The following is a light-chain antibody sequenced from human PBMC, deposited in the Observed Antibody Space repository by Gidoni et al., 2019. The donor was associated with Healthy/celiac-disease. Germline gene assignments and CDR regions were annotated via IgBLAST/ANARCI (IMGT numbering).Light chain of an antibody. J-gene: IGKJ2*01. CDR1: QSVSSY. Sequence: VLTQSPATLSLSPGERATLSCRASQSVSSYLAWYQQKPGQAPRLLIYDASNRATGIPARFSGSGSGTDFTLTISSLEPEDFAVYYCQQRSNWPQYTFGQGTKLEIK. CDR2: DAS. CDR3: QQRSNWPQYT. V-gene: IGKV3-11*01.